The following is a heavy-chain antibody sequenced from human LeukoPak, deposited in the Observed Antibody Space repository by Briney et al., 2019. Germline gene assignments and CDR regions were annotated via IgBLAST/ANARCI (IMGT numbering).Heavy chain of an antibody. Sequence: NTGGSLRLSCAASGFTFSSYSMNWVRQAPGKGLEWVSSISSSSSYIYYADSVKGRFTISRDNAKNSLYLQTNSLRAEDTAVYYCARERVVPAALGDIWGQGTMVTVSS. CDR2: ISSSSSYI. CDR1: GFTFSSYS. D-gene: IGHD2-2*01. CDR3: ARERVVPAALGDI. J-gene: IGHJ3*02. V-gene: IGHV3-21*01.